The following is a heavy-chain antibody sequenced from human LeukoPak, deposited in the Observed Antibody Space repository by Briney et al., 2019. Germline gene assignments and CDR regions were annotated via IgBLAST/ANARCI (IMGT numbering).Heavy chain of an antibody. CDR1: GYSISSGYY. CDR2: IYHSGST. V-gene: IGHV4-38-2*02. D-gene: IGHD6-19*01. J-gene: IGHJ4*02. CDR3: ARRGSGWYYFDY. Sequence: SETLSLTCTVSGYSISSGYYWDWIRPPPGKGLEWIGIIYHSGSTYYNPSLKSRVTISVDTSKNHFSLKLSSVTAADTAVYYCARRGSGWYYFDYWGQGTLVTVSS.